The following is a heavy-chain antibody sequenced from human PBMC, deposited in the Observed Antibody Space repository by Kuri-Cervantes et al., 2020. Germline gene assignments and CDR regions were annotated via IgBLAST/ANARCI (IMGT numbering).Heavy chain of an antibody. CDR1: GGSISSSSYY. CDR2: IYYSGST. D-gene: IGHD3-16*01. V-gene: IGHV4-39*01. J-gene: IGHJ6*02. CDR3: ARGGGALTTEDGMDV. Sequence: SETLSLTCTVSGGSISSSSYYWGWIRQPPGKGLEWIGSIYYSGSTYYNPSLKSRVTISVDTSKNQFSLKLSSVTAADTAVYYCARGGGALTTEDGMDVWGQGTTVTVSS.